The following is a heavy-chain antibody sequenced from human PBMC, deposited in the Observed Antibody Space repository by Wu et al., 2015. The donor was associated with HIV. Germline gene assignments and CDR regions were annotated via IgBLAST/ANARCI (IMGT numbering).Heavy chain of an antibody. V-gene: IGHV3-11*01. CDR3: ARDRGSSTWYAFDM. CDR2: IGSSGSTI. D-gene: IGHD6-13*01. J-gene: IGHJ3*02. CDR1: GFTFSDYY. Sequence: QVQLVESGGGSVKPGGSLRLSCAASGFTFSDYYMNWIRQAPGRGLEWVSYIGSSGSTIHYADSVKGRFAISRDNAKNSLFLQMNSLRVEDTAVYYCARDRGSSTWYAFDMWGQGTMVTVSS.